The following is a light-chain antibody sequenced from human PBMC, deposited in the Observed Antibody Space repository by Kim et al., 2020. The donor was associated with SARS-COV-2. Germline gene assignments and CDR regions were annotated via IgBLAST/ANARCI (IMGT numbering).Light chain of an antibody. V-gene: IGLV3-21*04. CDR3: QVWDSSSDHRV. CDR1: NIGSKG. J-gene: IGLJ2*01. CDR2: YDS. Sequence: SYELTQPPSVSVAPGKTARITCGGNNIGSKGVHWYQQKPGQAPALVIYYDSDRPSGSPERFSGSNSGNTATLPISRVEAGDEDDYYCQVWDSSSDHRVFG.